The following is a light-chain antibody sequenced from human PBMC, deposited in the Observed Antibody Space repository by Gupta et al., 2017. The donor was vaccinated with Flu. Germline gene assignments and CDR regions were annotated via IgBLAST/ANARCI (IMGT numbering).Light chain of an antibody. CDR2: LGS. CDR1: QSLLHTNGYTY. CDR3: RQALHTPQT. Sequence: DTVMTQSPLSLSVTPGEPASISCRSSQSLLHTNGYTYLDWYLQKPGQSPQLLIYLGSNRASGVPDRFSGSGSGTTFTLKISRVEAEDVGIYYCRQALHTPQTFGQGTKVEGK. J-gene: IGKJ1*01. V-gene: IGKV2-28*01.